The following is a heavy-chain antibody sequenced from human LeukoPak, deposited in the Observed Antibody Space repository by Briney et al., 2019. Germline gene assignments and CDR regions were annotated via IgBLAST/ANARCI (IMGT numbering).Heavy chain of an antibody. CDR3: ARARLVREAYCGGDCYSRWFDP. CDR2: IYYSGST. J-gene: IGHJ5*02. CDR1: GGSISSYY. D-gene: IGHD2-21*02. Sequence: SETLSLTCTVSGGSISSYYWSWIRQPPGKGLEWIGYIYYSGSTNYNPSLKSRVTISVDTSKNQFSLKLSSVTAADTAVYYCARARLVREAYCGGDCYSRWFDPWGQGTLVTVSS. V-gene: IGHV4-59*01.